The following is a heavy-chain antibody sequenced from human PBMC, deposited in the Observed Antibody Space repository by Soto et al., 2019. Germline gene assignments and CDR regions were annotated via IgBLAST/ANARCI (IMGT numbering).Heavy chain of an antibody. Sequence: QVQLVESGGGVVQPGRSLRLSCAASGFTFSSYGMHWVRQAPGKGLEWVAVIWYDGSNKYYADSVKGRFTISRDNSKNTLYLQMNSLRAEDTAVYYCARVEVGSNYGDFRLPLHSDYWGQGTLVTVSS. V-gene: IGHV3-33*01. J-gene: IGHJ4*02. CDR3: ARVEVGSNYGDFRLPLHSDY. D-gene: IGHD4-17*01. CDR2: IWYDGSNK. CDR1: GFTFSSYG.